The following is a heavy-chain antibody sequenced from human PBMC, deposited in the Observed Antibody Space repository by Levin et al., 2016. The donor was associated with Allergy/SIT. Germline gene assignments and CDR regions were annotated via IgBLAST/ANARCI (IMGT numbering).Heavy chain of an antibody. V-gene: IGHV3-53*01. CDR3: ARGGYASGWYRA. J-gene: IGHJ4*02. CDR1: GFTVSSNY. CDR2: IYSGGST. D-gene: IGHD6-19*01. Sequence: GESLKISCAASGFTVSSNYMSWVRQAPGKGLEWVSVIYSGGSTNYADSVKGRFTISRDNSKNTLYLQMSSLRVEDTAVYYCARGGYASGWYRAWGQGTLVTVSS.